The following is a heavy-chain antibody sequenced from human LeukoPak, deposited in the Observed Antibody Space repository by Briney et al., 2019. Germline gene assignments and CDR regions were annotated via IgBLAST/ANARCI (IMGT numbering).Heavy chain of an antibody. Sequence: GGSLRLSCAASGFTFSSYGMHWVRQAPGKGLEWVANIKHDGSEKYYVDSVKGRFTISRDNAKNSLYLQMNSLRAEDTAVYYCARDSRRAFDIWGQGTMVTVSS. J-gene: IGHJ3*02. V-gene: IGHV3-7*01. CDR2: IKHDGSEK. CDR1: GFTFSSYG. CDR3: ARDSRRAFDI.